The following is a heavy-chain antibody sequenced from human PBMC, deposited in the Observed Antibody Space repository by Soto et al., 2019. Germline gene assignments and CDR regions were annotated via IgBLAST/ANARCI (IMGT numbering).Heavy chain of an antibody. D-gene: IGHD2-15*01. V-gene: IGHV3-7*01. CDR2: IKEEGSEK. J-gene: IGHJ4*02. CDR1: GFTISNYW. CDR3: ARARSWTKTSARYFDY. Sequence: EMHLVESGGGFVQRGGSLRLSCAASGFTISNYWMSWVRQAPGKGLEWVANIKEEGSEKHYLDSVKGRFTISRDNAKFSLYLQMNSLKAEDTALYYCARARSWTKTSARYFDYWGQGTLVTVSS.